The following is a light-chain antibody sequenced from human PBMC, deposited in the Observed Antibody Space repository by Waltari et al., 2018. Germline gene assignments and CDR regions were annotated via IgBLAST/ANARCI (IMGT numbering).Light chain of an antibody. CDR1: SGHSTYA. J-gene: IGLJ3*02. V-gene: IGLV4-69*01. CDR3: QTWGPATWV. Sequence: QPVLTQSPSASASMGASVKLTCPLSSGHSTYAIACHQKQPEKGPGYLMKVNSDGSHTKGDGIPYRFSGSSSGAERYLTISRLQSEDEADYYCQTWGPATWVFGGGTKLTVL. CDR2: VNSDGSH.